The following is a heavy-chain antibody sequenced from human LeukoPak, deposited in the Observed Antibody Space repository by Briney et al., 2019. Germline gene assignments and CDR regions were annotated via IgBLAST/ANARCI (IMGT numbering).Heavy chain of an antibody. V-gene: IGHV1-24*01. D-gene: IGHD6-19*01. J-gene: IGHJ4*02. Sequence: APVKVSCKVSGYTLTELSMHWVRQAPGKGLEWMGGFDPEDGEIIYAQKFQGRVTMTEDTSTDTACMELSSLRSEDTAVYYCATSIAVAANGFDYWGQGTQVTVSS. CDR2: FDPEDGEI. CDR1: GYTLTELS. CDR3: ATSIAVAANGFDY.